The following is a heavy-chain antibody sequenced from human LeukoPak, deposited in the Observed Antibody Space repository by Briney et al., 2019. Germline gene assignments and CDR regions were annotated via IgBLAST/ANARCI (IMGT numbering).Heavy chain of an antibody. CDR1: GGSISSSSYY. CDR2: IYYRGST. CDR3: ARVSGGYSYSSSWYFDY. J-gene: IGHJ4*02. D-gene: IGHD6-13*01. V-gene: IGHV4-39*07. Sequence: SETLSLTCTVSGGSISSSSYYWGWIRQPPGKGLEWIGSIYYRGSTYYNPSLKSRVTISVDTSKNQFSLKLSSVTAADTAVYYCARVSGGYSYSSSWYFDYWGQGTLVAVSS.